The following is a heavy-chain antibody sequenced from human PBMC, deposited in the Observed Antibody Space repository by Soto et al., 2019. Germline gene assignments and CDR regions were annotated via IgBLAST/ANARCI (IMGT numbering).Heavy chain of an antibody. V-gene: IGHV4-34*01. CDR1: GGSSIGYN. Sequence: QVQLQQWGAGLLKPSETRSLPAASYGGSSIGYNWSWIPHPPGRGRDGIGEINYSGSTNYNPSFKSRVTISVDTSKNQFSLKLSSVTAADTAVYYCARGHKQQLVRSGGWFDPWGQGTLVTVSS. CDR2: INYSGST. D-gene: IGHD6-13*01. CDR3: ARGHKQQLVRSGGWFDP. J-gene: IGHJ5*02.